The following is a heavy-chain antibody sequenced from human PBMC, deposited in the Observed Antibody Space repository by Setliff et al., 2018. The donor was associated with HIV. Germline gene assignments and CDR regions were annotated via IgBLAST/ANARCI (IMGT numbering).Heavy chain of an antibody. D-gene: IGHD6-6*01. CDR2: IYTSGSI. J-gene: IGHJ3*02. V-gene: IGHV4-61*09. CDR3: AGSSPSVVDAFDI. CDR1: GGSISSDSYY. Sequence: TLSLTCTVSGGSISSDSYYWSWIRQPAGKGLEWVGHIYTSGSIYNNPSLKSRVTISLDTSKNQFSLKLSSVTAADTAVYFCAGSSPSVVDAFDIWGQGTTVTVS.